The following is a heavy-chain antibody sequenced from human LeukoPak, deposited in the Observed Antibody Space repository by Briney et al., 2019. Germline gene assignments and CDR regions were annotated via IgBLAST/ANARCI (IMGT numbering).Heavy chain of an antibody. D-gene: IGHD3-22*01. J-gene: IGHJ4*02. CDR3: ARDYYYDSSGLWGY. V-gene: IGHV3-11*01. CDR1: GFTFSDYY. Sequence: PGGSLRLPCAASGFTFSDYYMSWIRQAPGKGLEWVSYISSSGSTIYYADSVKGRFTISRDNAKNSLYLQMNSLRAEDTAVYYCARDYYYDSSGLWGYWGQGTLVTVSS. CDR2: ISSSGSTI.